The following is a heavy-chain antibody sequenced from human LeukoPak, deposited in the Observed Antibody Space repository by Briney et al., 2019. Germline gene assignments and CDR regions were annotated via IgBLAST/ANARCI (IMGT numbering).Heavy chain of an antibody. CDR3: AKGAGPPWFDP. J-gene: IGHJ5*02. D-gene: IGHD6-19*01. Sequence: SETLSLTCTVSGGSISNYYWNWIRQPPGKGLEWIGYIYYSGTTNYSPSLKSRVTISIDTSRNQFSMYLNSVTAADTAVYYCAKGAGPPWFDPWGQGTLVTVSS. V-gene: IGHV4-59*08. CDR2: IYYSGTT. CDR1: GGSISNYY.